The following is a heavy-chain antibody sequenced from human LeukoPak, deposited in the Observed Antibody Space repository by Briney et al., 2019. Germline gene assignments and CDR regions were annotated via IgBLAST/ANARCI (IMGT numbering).Heavy chain of an antibody. CDR3: ARRVGATSDAFDI. CDR2: IYPGDSGT. Sequence: KGGESLKISCKGSGYSFTNYWIGWVRQMPGKGLEWMGIIYPGDSGTRYSPSFQGQVTISADKSISTAYLQWSTLKASDTAVYYCARRVGATSDAFDIWGQGTMVTVSS. CDR1: GYSFTNYW. D-gene: IGHD1-26*01. V-gene: IGHV5-51*01. J-gene: IGHJ3*02.